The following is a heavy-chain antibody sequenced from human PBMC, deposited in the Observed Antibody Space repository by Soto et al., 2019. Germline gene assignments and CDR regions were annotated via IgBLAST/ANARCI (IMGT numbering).Heavy chain of an antibody. Sequence: PGGSLRLSCEASGFSFSDSAIHWVRQASGKGLEWVGRIRNKTNNYATAFNAPVKGRFTISRDDSKNTVYLQMNNLKLDDTALYYCTSLRDCTAVAALYHWCLEALVTISS. CDR1: GFSFSDSA. V-gene: IGHV3-73*01. CDR2: IRNKTNNYAT. D-gene: IGHD2-21*01. CDR3: TSLRDCTAVAALYH. J-gene: IGHJ4*01.